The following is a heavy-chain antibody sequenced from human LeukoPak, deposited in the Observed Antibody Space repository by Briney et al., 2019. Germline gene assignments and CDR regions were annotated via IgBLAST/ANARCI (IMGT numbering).Heavy chain of an antibody. CDR1: GFTLSDYA. V-gene: IGHV3-23*01. CDR3: AKDRYSSSWYYFDY. D-gene: IGHD6-13*01. J-gene: IGHJ4*02. Sequence: GGSLRLSCAASGFTLSDYAMSWVRQTPGKGLKWVAAITASGGTTHYADSVKGQFTISRDNSKSTVYLQMNNLGVDDTAVYYCAKDRYSSSWYYFDYWGQGTLVTVSS. CDR2: ITASGGTT.